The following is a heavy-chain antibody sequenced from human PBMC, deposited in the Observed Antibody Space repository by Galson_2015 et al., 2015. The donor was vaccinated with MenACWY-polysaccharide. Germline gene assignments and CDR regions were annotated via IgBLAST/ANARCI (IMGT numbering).Heavy chain of an antibody. CDR3: AKDTGPGECAYSWGTFDI. Sequence: SPRLCCAVSGFSFSSYAMSWFRQAPGEGLEWVSGVSASGGSTVYTDSAQGRITMSRANSKSSLYLQMNSLRAEDTAVYYSAKDTGPGECAYSWGTFDIWGRGTMVTVSS. CDR1: GFSFSSYA. V-gene: IGHV3-23*01. D-gene: IGHD3-10*01. J-gene: IGHJ3*02. CDR2: VSASGGST.